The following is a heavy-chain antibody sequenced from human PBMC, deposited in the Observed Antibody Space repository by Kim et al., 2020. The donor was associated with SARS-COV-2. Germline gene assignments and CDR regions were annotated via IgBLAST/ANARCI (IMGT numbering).Heavy chain of an antibody. D-gene: IGHD3-10*01. Sequence: GGSLRLSCAASGFTVSSNYMSWVRQAPGKGLEWVSVIYSGGSTYYEDSAKGRFTISRDNSKNTLYLQMNSLRAEETAVYYCGRDDGSGSYYEAYWGQGTLVTVSS. CDR3: GRDDGSGSYYEAY. CDR2: IYSGGST. J-gene: IGHJ4*02. CDR1: GFTVSSNY. V-gene: IGHV3-66*01.